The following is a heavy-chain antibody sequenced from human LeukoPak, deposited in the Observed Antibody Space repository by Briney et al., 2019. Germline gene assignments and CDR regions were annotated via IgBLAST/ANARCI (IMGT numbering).Heavy chain of an antibody. V-gene: IGHV1-2*02. J-gene: IGHJ4*02. D-gene: IGHD3-9*01. CDR2: INPNSGGT. CDR1: GYTFTGYY. CDR3: AVISLRYSDWLAQRHDFDY. Sequence: GASVKVSCKASGYTFTGYYMHWVRQAPGQGLEWMGWINPNSGGTNYAQKFQGRVTMTRDTSISTAYMELSRLRSDDTAVYYCAVISLRYSDWLAQRHDFDYWGQGTLVTVSS.